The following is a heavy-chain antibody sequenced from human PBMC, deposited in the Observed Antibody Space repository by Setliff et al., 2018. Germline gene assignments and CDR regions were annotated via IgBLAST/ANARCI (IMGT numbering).Heavy chain of an antibody. CDR1: GGSFSTYF. V-gene: IGHV4-34*01. CDR2: ISHSGST. D-gene: IGHD6-19*01. J-gene: IGHJ5*02. CDR3: AGSSAWPYNWFDP. Sequence: PSETLSLTCAVYGGSFSTYFWSWIRQPPGKGLEWIGEISHSGSTNYNPSLKSRVTISIDTSKNQFSLKLTSVTAADTAVYYCAGSSAWPYNWFDPWGQGTLVTVSS.